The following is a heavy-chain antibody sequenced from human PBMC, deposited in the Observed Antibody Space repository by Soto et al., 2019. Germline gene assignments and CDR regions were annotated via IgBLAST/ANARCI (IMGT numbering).Heavy chain of an antibody. CDR3: ARDLGYFDY. CDR1: GFTFSSYG. J-gene: IGHJ4*02. V-gene: IGHV3-33*01. CDR2: IWYDGNTK. Sequence: PGGSLRLCCAASGFTFSSYGMHWVRQAPGKGMEWVAVIWYDGNTKYYADSVRGRFTISRDNSKNTLSLQMSSLRAEDTAVYYCARDLGYFDYWGQGTLVTVPQ.